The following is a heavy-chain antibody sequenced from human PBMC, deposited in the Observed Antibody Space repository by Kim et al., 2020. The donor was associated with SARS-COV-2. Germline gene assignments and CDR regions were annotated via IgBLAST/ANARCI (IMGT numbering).Heavy chain of an antibody. CDR1: GDSVSNNSAT. CDR2: TYYRSKWYN. CDR3: VKATRELSSCFFDY. D-gene: IGHD6-13*01. V-gene: IGHV6-1*01. J-gene: IGHJ4*02. Sequence: SETLSLTCAISGDSVSNNSATWDWIRQSPSRGLEWLGRTYYRSKWYNDYAVSVQSRIIINPDTAKNQFSLQLNSVTPEDTAIYYCVKATRELSSCFFDYWGQGTLLTVSS.